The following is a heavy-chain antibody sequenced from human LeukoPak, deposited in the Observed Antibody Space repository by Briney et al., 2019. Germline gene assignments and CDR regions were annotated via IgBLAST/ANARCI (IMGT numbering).Heavy chain of an antibody. V-gene: IGHV4-59*06. J-gene: IGHJ4*02. CDR3: ARGVTIFGVVIQYYFDY. CDR2: IYYSGST. Sequence: PSETLSLTCTVSGGSIRSYYWSWIRQHPGKGLEWIGYIYYSGSTYHNPSLKSRVTISVDTSKNQFSLKLSSVTAADTAVYYCARGVTIFGVVIQYYFDYWGQGTLVTVSS. D-gene: IGHD3-3*01. CDR1: GGSIRSYY.